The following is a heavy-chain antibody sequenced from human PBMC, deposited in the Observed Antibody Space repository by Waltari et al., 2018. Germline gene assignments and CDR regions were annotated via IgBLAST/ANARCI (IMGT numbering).Heavy chain of an antibody. Sequence: QVQLVQSGAEVKKPGASVKVSCKASGYTFTSYDINWVRKATGQGLEWMGWMNPNSGNTGYAQKFQGRVTMTRNTSISTAYMELSSLRSEDTAVYYCARSRKYCSSTSCYMGYWGQETLVTVSS. V-gene: IGHV1-8*01. D-gene: IGHD2-2*01. CDR1: GYTFTSYD. CDR2: MNPNSGNT. J-gene: IGHJ4*02. CDR3: ARSRKYCSSTSCYMGY.